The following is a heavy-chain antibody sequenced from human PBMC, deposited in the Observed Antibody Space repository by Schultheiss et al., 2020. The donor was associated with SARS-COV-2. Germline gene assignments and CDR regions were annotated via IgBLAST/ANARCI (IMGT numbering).Heavy chain of an antibody. CDR3: GSGDDSRKLGSI. CDR2: IYYSGST. CDR1: GGSIRSGGYY. J-gene: IGHJ3*02. D-gene: IGHD3-22*01. V-gene: IGHV4-61*05. Sequence: SETLSLTCTVSGGSIRSGGYYWGWIRQHPGKGLEWIGYIYYSGSTNYNPSLKSRVTISVDTSKNQFSLKLSSVTAADTAVYYCGSGDDSRKLGSIWGQGTMVTVSS.